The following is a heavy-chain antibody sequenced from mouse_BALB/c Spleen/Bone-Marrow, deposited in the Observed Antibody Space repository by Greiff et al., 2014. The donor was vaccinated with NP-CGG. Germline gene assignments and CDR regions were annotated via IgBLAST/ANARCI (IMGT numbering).Heavy chain of an antibody. V-gene: IGHV2-6-5*01. Sequence: VKLVESGPGLAAPSQSLSITCTVSGFSLTDYGVSWIRQPPGKGLEWLGVIWGGGSTYYNSTLKSRLSTSKDNSKSQVFLKMSSLQTDDTAIYYCAKHYVRYYAMDYWGQGTSVTVSS. CDR2: IWGGGST. CDR1: GFSLTDYG. CDR3: AKHYVRYYAMDY. D-gene: IGHD2-12*01. J-gene: IGHJ4*01.